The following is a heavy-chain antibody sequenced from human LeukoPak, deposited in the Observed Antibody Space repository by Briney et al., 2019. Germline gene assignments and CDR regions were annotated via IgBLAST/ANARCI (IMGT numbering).Heavy chain of an antibody. CDR2: IEHSGST. Sequence: SETLSLTCAVYGGSFTGYYWNWIRQPPGKGLEWIGEIEHSGSTKYNPSLRSRVTISADTSKNQFSLKLSSVTAADTAVYYCARGPLRPLYQPYRGRFDPWGQGTLVTVSS. CDR3: ARGPLRPLYQPYRGRFDP. CDR1: GGSFTGYY. J-gene: IGHJ5*02. D-gene: IGHD2-2*01. V-gene: IGHV4-34*01.